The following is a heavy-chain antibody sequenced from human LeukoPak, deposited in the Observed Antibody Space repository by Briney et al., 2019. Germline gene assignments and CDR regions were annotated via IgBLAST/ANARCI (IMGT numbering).Heavy chain of an antibody. D-gene: IGHD2-8*01. Sequence: GGSLRLSCAASGFTFSGYSMNWVRQAPGKGLEWVSSIGVSSSYIYYADSVKGRFTISRDNAKNSLYLQMNSLRAEDTAVYYCARDMLNGVCYLAECIDAFNICGQGTMVTVSS. J-gene: IGHJ3*02. CDR3: ARDMLNGVCYLAECIDAFNI. V-gene: IGHV3-21*01. CDR1: GFTFSGYS. CDR2: IGVSSSYI.